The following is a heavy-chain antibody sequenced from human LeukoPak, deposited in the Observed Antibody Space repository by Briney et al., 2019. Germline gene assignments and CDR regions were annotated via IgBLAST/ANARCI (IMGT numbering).Heavy chain of an antibody. J-gene: IGHJ4*02. CDR3: AKGAYSSEAYYFDY. Sequence: GGSLRLSCAASGFTFDDYAMHWVRQAPGKGLEWVSGISWKSGSIGYADSAKGRFTISRDNAKNSLSLQMNSLRVEDMALYYCAKGAYSSEAYYFDYWGQGTLVTVSS. V-gene: IGHV3-9*03. CDR2: ISWKSGSI. D-gene: IGHD6-19*01. CDR1: GFTFDDYA.